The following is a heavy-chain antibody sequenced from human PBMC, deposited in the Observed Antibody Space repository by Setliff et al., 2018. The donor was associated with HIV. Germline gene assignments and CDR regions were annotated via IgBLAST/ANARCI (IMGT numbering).Heavy chain of an antibody. J-gene: IGHJ6*03. Sequence: GGSLRLSCAASGFIFGTYDMHWVRQVAGKGLEWVSAMGLLGDTYYADSVKGRFTISREDAKNSLYLQMNSLRAGDTAVYYCAREIQNCGGNHYYCYMDVWGKGTTVTV. V-gene: IGHV3-13*01. CDR3: AREIQNCGGNHYYCYMDV. CDR1: GFIFGTYD. D-gene: IGHD2-15*01. CDR2: MGLLGDT.